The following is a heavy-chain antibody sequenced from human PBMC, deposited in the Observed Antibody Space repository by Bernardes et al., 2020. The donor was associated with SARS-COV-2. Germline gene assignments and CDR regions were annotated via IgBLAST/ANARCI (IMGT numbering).Heavy chain of an antibody. D-gene: IGHD1-26*01. CDR1: GGSISSSSYY. V-gene: IGHV4-39*01. CDR3: ARRGRLGGSYYVDY. J-gene: IGHJ4*02. Sequence: LSLTCTVSGGSISSSSYYWGWIRQPPGKGLEWIGSIYYSGSTYYNPSLKSRVTISVDTSKNQFSLKLSSVTAADTAVYYCARRGRLGGSYYVDYWGQGTLVTVSS. CDR2: IYYSGST.